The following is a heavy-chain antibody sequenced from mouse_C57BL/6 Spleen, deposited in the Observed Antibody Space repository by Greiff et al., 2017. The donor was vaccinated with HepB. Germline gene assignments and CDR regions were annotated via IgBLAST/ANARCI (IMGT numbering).Heavy chain of an antibody. J-gene: IGHJ1*03. CDR3: ARDGYYYGSSYVDWYFDV. D-gene: IGHD1-1*01. CDR2: ISYDGSN. V-gene: IGHV3-6*01. Sequence: EVQLQQSGPGLVKPSQSLSLTCSVTGYSITSGYYWNWIRQFPGNKLEWMGYISYDGSNNYNPSLKNRISITRDTSKNQFFLKLNSVTTEDTATYYCARDGYYYGSSYVDWYFDVWGTGTTVTVSS. CDR1: GYSITSGYY.